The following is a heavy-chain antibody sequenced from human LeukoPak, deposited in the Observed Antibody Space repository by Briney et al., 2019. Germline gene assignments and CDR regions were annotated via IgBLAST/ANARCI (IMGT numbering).Heavy chain of an antibody. CDR3: AKDQHPYCSSTSCYNMDV. CDR1: GFTFSSYG. Sequence: GGSLRLSCAASGFTFSSYGMHWVRQAPGKGLEWVAFIRYDGSNKYYADSVKGRFTISRDNSKNTLYLQMNSLRAEDTAVYYCAKDQHPYCSSTSCYNMDVWGKGTTVTVSS. J-gene: IGHJ6*03. V-gene: IGHV3-30*02. CDR2: IRYDGSNK. D-gene: IGHD2-2*02.